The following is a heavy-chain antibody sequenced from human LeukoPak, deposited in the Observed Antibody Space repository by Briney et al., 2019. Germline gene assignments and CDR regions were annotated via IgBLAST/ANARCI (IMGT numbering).Heavy chain of an antibody. J-gene: IGHJ5*02. D-gene: IGHD3-10*01. Sequence: GSLRLSCAASGFTFSDYYVSWIRQPPGKGLEWIGEINHSGSTNYNPSLKSRVTISVDTSKNQFSLKLSSVTAADTAVYYCARLRRITMVRGVHDWFDPWGQGTLVTVSS. V-gene: IGHV4-34*01. CDR1: GFTFSDYY. CDR2: INHSGST. CDR3: ARLRRITMVRGVHDWFDP.